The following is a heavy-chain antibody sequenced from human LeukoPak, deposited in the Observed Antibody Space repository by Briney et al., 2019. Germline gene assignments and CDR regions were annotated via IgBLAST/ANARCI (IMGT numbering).Heavy chain of an antibody. V-gene: IGHV3-21*01. CDR1: GFTFSNNW. Sequence: GGSLRLSCVASGFTFSNNWMGWVRQAPGKGLEWVSSISSSGSDMYYAESVGGRFTISRDNAKSSLYLQMNSLRAEDTAVYYCASSRVATSDYWGQGTLVTVSS. CDR3: ASSRVATSDY. J-gene: IGHJ4*02. D-gene: IGHD5-12*01. CDR2: ISSSGSDM.